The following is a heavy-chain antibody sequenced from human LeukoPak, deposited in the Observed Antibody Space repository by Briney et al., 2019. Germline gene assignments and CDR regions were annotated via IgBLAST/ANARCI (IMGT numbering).Heavy chain of an antibody. Sequence: GGSLRLSCAASGFTFSSYWMSWVRQAPGKGLEWVANIKQDGSEKYYVDSVKGRFTISRDNAKNSLYLQMNSLRAEDTAVYYCARDQSSGWLYYYYYYYMDVWGKGTTVTVSS. CDR1: GFTFSSYW. J-gene: IGHJ6*03. D-gene: IGHD6-19*01. CDR3: ARDQSSGWLYYYYYYYMDV. CDR2: IKQDGSEK. V-gene: IGHV3-7*01.